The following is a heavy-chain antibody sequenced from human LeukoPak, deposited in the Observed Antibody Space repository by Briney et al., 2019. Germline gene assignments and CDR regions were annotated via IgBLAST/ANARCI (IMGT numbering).Heavy chain of an antibody. CDR3: AKDVNVGGDYFDY. Sequence: GGSLRLSCAACGFTFRNYGMHWVRLAPGKGLEWVAFIRYEGSIKYYVDSVKGRFTVSRDNSKNTLYLQMNSLRAEDTAVYYCAKDVNVGGDYFDYWGQGTLVTVSS. CDR1: GFTFRNYG. D-gene: IGHD3-10*01. V-gene: IGHV3-30*02. CDR2: IRYEGSIK. J-gene: IGHJ4*02.